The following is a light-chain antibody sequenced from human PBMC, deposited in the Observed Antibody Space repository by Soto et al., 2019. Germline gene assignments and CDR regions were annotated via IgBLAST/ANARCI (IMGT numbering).Light chain of an antibody. CDR2: DAS. CDR3: QKYGNCWT. Sequence: EIVLTQSPATLSLSPGERATLSCRASQSVSSYLAWYQQKPGQAPRLLIYDASNRATGIPARFSGSGSGTDFSLTIRRLEPDDFAVYYCQKYGNCWTFGQGTKVDIK. J-gene: IGKJ1*01. CDR1: QSVSSY. V-gene: IGKV3-11*01.